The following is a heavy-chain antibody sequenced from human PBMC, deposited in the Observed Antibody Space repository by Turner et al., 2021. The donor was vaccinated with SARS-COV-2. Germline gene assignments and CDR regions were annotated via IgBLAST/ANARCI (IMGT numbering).Heavy chain of an antibody. CDR3: ARTDGYNYDY. D-gene: IGHD5-12*01. V-gene: IGHV4-59*01. Sequence: QVQMQESGPGLVKPSETLSLTCTVSGGSISSYYWSWIRQPPGKGLEWIGYNYYNGSTNYNPSLKSRVTISIDTSKNQFSLKLSSVTAADTAVYYCARTDGYNYDYWGQGTLVTVSS. CDR1: GGSISSYY. J-gene: IGHJ4*02. CDR2: NYYNGST.